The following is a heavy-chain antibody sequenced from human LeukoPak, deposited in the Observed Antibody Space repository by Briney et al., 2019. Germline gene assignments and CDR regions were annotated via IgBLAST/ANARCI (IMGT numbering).Heavy chain of an antibody. J-gene: IGHJ5*02. CDR1: GGTFSSYG. V-gene: IGHV1-69*13. CDR2: IIPIFSTA. CDR3: ALRNWFDP. Sequence: SVKVSCKASGGTFSSYGINWLRQAPGQGLEWMGGIIPIFSTANYAQKFQGRVTITADESTSTAYMELSSLRSEDTAVYYCALRNWFDPWGQGTLVTVSS.